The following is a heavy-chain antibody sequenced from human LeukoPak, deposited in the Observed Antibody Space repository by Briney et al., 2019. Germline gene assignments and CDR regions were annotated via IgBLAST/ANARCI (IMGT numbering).Heavy chain of an antibody. CDR1: GFTFSSYS. Sequence: GGSLRLSCAASGFTFSSYSLTWVRQSPGKGLEWVSISGSAGGTYYDDSVKGRFTTSRDNSKNTLYLQLNSLRAEDTAIYYCAKRAVSGKQSGAFDIWGQGIMVTVSS. D-gene: IGHD6-19*01. V-gene: IGHV3-23*01. J-gene: IGHJ3*02. CDR3: AKRAVSGKQSGAFDI. CDR2: SGSAGGT.